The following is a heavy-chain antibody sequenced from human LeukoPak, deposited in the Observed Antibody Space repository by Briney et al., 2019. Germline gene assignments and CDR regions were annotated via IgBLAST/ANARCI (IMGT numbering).Heavy chain of an antibody. CDR3: ARGRGPPPNVYFGVVILPYFDY. V-gene: IGHV4-38-2*01. D-gene: IGHD3-3*01. J-gene: IGHJ4*02. CDR1: GYSISSGYY. Sequence: KPSETLSLTCAVPGYSISSGYYWGWIRQPPGKGLEWIGSIYHSGSTYYNPSLKSRVTISVDTSKNQFSLSLSSVTAADTAVYYGARGRGPPPNVYFGVVILPYFDYCGQGTLVTVSA. CDR2: IYHSGST.